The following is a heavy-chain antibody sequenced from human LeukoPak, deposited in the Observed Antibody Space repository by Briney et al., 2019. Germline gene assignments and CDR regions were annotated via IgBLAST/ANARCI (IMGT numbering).Heavy chain of an antibody. V-gene: IGHV7-4-1*02. CDR3: AREVGAMVTRLYDY. J-gene: IGHJ4*02. CDR1: GYTFTKYG. Sequence: GASVKVSCKASGYTFTKYGVYWVRQAPGQGLEWMGWINTDTGNPTYAQGFTGRFVFSLDTSVSTTYLQISSLKAEDTAVYYCAREVGAMVTRLYDYWGQGTLVTVSS. D-gene: IGHD5-18*01. CDR2: INTDTGNP.